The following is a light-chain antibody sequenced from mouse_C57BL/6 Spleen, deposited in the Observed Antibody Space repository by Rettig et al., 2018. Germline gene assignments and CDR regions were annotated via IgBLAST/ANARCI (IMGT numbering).Light chain of an antibody. Sequence: DIVMTQSPATLSVTPGDRVSLSCRASQSISDYLHWYQQKSHESPRLLIKYASQSISGIPSRFSGSGSGSDFTLSINSVVPEDVGVYYCQNGHSFPLTFGAGTKLELK. CDR1: QSISDY. V-gene: IGKV5-39*01. CDR3: QNGHSFPLT. J-gene: IGKJ5*01. CDR2: YAS.